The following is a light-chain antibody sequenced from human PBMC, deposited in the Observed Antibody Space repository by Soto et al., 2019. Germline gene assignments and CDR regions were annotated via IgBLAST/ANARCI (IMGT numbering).Light chain of an antibody. CDR1: SSNIGAGYD. CDR3: QSYDNSLSGVI. J-gene: IGLJ2*01. V-gene: IGLV1-40*01. CDR2: DNN. Sequence: QPVLTQPPSVSGAPGQRVTISCTGSSSNIGAGYDVHWYQQLPGAAPTLLIYDNNNRPSAVPDRFSGSKSGTSASLAITGLQAEDEADYYCQSYDNSLSGVIFGGGTKLTVL.